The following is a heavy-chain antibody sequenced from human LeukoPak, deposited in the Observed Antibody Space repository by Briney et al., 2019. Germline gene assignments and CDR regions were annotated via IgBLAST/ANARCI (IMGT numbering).Heavy chain of an antibody. CDR2: ISAYNGNT. J-gene: IGHJ4*02. D-gene: IGHD2-15*01. CDR1: GYTFTSYG. V-gene: IGHV1-18*01. Sequence: ASVKVSCKASGYTFTSYGISWVRQAPGQGLEWMGWISAYNGNTNYAQKLQGRVTITRNTSISTAYMELSSLRSEDTAVYYCARINCSGGSCSLDYWGQGTLVTVSS. CDR3: ARINCSGGSCSLDY.